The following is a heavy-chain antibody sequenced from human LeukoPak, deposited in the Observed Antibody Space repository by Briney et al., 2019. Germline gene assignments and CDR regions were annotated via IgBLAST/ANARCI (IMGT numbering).Heavy chain of an antibody. V-gene: IGHV3-43*02. CDR2: ISGDGGST. D-gene: IGHD5-24*01. Sequence: PGGSLRLSCAASGFTFDDYAMHWVRHAPGNGLEWVSLISGDGGSTYYADSVKGRFTIPRDNSKNSLYLQMNSLRTEDTALYYCAKAEPPRDGYNNFDYWGQGTLVTVSS. CDR3: AKAEPPRDGYNNFDY. J-gene: IGHJ4*02. CDR1: GFTFDDYA.